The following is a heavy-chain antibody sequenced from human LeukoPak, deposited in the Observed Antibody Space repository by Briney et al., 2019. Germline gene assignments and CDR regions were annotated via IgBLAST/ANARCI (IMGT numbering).Heavy chain of an antibody. Sequence: SETPSLTCTVSGGSISSYYWSWIRQPAGKGLEWIGRIYTSGSTNYNPSLKSRVTMSVDTSKNQFSLKLSSVTAADTAVYYCARDRYYYDSSGYFNWFDPWGQGTLVTVSS. CDR1: GGSISSYY. CDR3: ARDRYYYDSSGYFNWFDP. CDR2: IYTSGST. J-gene: IGHJ5*02. V-gene: IGHV4-4*07. D-gene: IGHD3-22*01.